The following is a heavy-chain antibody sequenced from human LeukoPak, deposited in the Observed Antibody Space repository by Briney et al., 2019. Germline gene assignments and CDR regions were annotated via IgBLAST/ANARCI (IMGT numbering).Heavy chain of an antibody. J-gene: IGHJ4*02. V-gene: IGHV3-30*04. D-gene: IGHD3-22*01. Sequence: GESLRLSCAASGFTFSSYAMHWVRQAPGKGLEWVAVISYDGSNKYYADSVKGRFTISRDNSKNTLYLQMNSLRAEDTAVYYCARDYREEHYYDSSGYVGYFDYWGQGTLVTVSS. CDR1: GFTFSSYA. CDR3: ARDYREEHYYDSSGYVGYFDY. CDR2: ISYDGSNK.